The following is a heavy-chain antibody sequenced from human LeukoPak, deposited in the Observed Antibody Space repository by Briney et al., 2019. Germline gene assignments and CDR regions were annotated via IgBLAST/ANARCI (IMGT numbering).Heavy chain of an antibody. CDR1: GGSISSSSYY. CDR2: IYYSGST. J-gene: IGHJ5*02. D-gene: IGHD2-15*01. CDR3: ATRGYCSGGSCYRAPYNWFDP. Sequence: PSETLSLTCTVSGGSISSSSYYWGWIRQPPGKGLEWIGSIYYSGSTYYNPSLKSRVTISVDTSKNQFSLKLSSVTAADTAVYYCATRGYCSGGSCYRAPYNWFDPWGQGTLVTVSS. V-gene: IGHV4-39*01.